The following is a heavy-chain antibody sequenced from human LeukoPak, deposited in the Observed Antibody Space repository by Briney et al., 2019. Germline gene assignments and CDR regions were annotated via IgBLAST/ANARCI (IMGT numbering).Heavy chain of an antibody. V-gene: IGHV3-33*01. J-gene: IGHJ4*02. CDR2: IWYDGNNK. D-gene: IGHD2-15*01. CDR3: ARAPPYCSGGACYFDY. Sequence: GGSLRLSCAASGFSFSTYGMHWVRQAPGKGLEWVAVIWYDGNNKYYADSVKGRFTISRDNSKNTLFLQMNSLRAEDSAVYYCARAPPYCSGGACYFDYWGQGTLVTVSP. CDR1: GFSFSTYG.